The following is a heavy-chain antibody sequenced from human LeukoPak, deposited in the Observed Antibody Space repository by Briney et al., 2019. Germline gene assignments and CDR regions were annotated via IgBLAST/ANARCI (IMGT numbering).Heavy chain of an antibody. Sequence: ASLKVSCKASGYTFTGYYMHWVRQTPGQGLEWMGWINPNSGGTNYAQKFQGRVTMTRDTSISTAYMELSRLRSDDTAVYYCARHHLGIGGLDYWGQGTLVTVSS. CDR1: GYTFTGYY. D-gene: IGHD7-27*01. CDR3: ARHHLGIGGLDY. V-gene: IGHV1-2*02. CDR2: INPNSGGT. J-gene: IGHJ4*02.